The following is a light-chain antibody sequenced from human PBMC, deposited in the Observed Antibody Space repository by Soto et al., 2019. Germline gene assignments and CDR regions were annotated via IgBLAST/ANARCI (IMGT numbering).Light chain of an antibody. CDR3: QQYGSSPPWT. V-gene: IGKV3-20*01. CDR2: GAS. J-gene: IGKJ1*01. Sequence: ESVLTQSPGTLSLSPGERATLSCRASQSVSSNYLAWYQQKPGQAPRRLIYGASTRATGIPDRFSGSGSGTDFALTIRRLEPEDSAVYYCQQYGSSPPWTFGQGTKVEIK. CDR1: QSVSSNY.